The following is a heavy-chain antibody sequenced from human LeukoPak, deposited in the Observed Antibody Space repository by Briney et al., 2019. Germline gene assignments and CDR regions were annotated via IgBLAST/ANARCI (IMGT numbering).Heavy chain of an antibody. Sequence: SETLSLTCTVSGGSISSSSYYWGWIRQPPGKGLEWIGSIYYSGSTYYNPSLKSRVTISVDRSKNQFSLKLSSVTAADTAVYYCTRSGYSSSWSEGGFDYWGQGTLVTVSS. CDR1: GGSISSSSYY. V-gene: IGHV4-39*07. CDR3: TRSGYSSSWSEGGFDY. CDR2: IYYSGST. D-gene: IGHD6-13*01. J-gene: IGHJ4*02.